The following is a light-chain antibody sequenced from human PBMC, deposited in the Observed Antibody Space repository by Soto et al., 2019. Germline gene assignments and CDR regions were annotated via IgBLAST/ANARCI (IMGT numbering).Light chain of an antibody. CDR3: QHGYSTPLT. V-gene: IGKV1-39*01. J-gene: IGKJ4*01. CDR1: QSISTY. CDR2: AAS. Sequence: DIQMTQSPSSLSASVGDRVTITCRASQSISTYLHWYQQKPGKAPNLLIYAASTLQSGVPSRFSGSVYGTDFTLTISSLQPEDFATYFCQHGYSTPLTVGGGTKVDIK.